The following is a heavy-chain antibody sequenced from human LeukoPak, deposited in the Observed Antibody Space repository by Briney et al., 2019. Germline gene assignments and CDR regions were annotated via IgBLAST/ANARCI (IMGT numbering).Heavy chain of an antibody. CDR2: ISDSGGST. J-gene: IGHJ4*02. CDR3: AKVGTTVPHYFDC. D-gene: IGHD4-17*01. V-gene: IGHV3-23*01. Sequence: GGSLRLSCAASKLTFTCNAMSWFRQAPGRGLEWVSGISDSGGSTYYAQSVKGRFTISRDNAKNTLYLQMNGLRVEDTAVYYCAKVGTTVPHYFDCWGQGTLVTVSS. CDR1: KLTFTCNA.